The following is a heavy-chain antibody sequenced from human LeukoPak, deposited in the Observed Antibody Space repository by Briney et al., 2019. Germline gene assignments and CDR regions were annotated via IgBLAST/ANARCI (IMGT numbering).Heavy chain of an antibody. CDR2: IKSKTDGGTT. Sequence: PGGSLRLSCAASGFTFSNAWMSWVRQAPGKGLEWVSRIKSKTDGGTTDYAAPVKGRFTISRDDSKNTLYLQMNSLKTEDTAVYYCGYYYGSGSYYRVDYWGQGTLVTVSS. V-gene: IGHV3-15*01. CDR3: GYYYGSGSYYRVDY. J-gene: IGHJ4*02. CDR1: GFTFSNAW. D-gene: IGHD3-10*01.